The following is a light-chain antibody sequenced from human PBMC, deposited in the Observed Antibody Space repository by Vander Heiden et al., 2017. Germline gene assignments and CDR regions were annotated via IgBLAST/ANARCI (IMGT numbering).Light chain of an antibody. Sequence: QSALPQPDSVSGSPGQSITISCTGSSSDVGTYNLVSWYQQHPGKAPKLIMYGVNKRPAGVSNRRSGSISGNTASLTISGLRAEDEGDYYCCSYAGSTTPHVEFGGGTKLTVL. CDR1: SSDVGTYNL. J-gene: IGLJ2*01. CDR2: GVN. CDR3: CSYAGSTTPHVE. V-gene: IGLV2-23*02.